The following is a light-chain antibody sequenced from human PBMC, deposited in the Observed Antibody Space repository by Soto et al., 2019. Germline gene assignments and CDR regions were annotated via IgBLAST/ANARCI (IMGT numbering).Light chain of an antibody. Sequence: QPASVSGSPGQSITISCTGTSSDVGGYNYVSWYQQHPGKAPKLMIYEVSNWPSGVSNRFSGSKSGNTASLTISGLQAEDEADYYCSSYTSSSIDYVFGTGTKLTVL. CDR2: EVS. J-gene: IGLJ1*01. V-gene: IGLV2-14*01. CDR1: SSDVGGYNY. CDR3: SSYTSSSIDYV.